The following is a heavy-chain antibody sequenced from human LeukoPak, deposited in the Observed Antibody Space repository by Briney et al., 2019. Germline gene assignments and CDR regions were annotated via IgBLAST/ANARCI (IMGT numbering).Heavy chain of an antibody. CDR2: IIQDGSEK. Sequence: GGSLRLSCAASGFTFRNYWMSWVRQAPGKGLEWVANIIQDGSEKNYVDSVKGRFTISRDNAKNSLYLQMNSLRAEDTAVYYCARDKAYGDSEGFWGQGTLVTVSS. CDR3: ARDKAYGDSEGF. J-gene: IGHJ4*02. D-gene: IGHD4-17*01. V-gene: IGHV3-7*05. CDR1: GFTFRNYW.